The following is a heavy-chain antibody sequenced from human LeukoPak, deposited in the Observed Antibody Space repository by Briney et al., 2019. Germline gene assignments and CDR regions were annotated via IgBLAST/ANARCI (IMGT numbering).Heavy chain of an antibody. CDR3: ARDFYDTSGYYYDY. V-gene: IGHV3-30*03. CDR1: GFTFSSYG. CDR2: ISYNGSNK. J-gene: IGHJ4*02. D-gene: IGHD3-22*01. Sequence: GGSLRLSCAASGFTFSSYGMHWVRQAPGKGLEWVAVISYNGSNKHYADSVKGRFTISRDNSKNTLYLQMNSLRAEDTAVYYCARDFYDTSGYYYDYWGQGTLVTVSS.